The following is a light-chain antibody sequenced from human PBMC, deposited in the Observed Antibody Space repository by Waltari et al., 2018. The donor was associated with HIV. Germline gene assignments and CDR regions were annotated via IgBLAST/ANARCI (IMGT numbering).Light chain of an antibody. CDR3: SSYTRGSTPQF. J-gene: IGLJ2*01. Sequence: QSALTQPASVSGSPGQSITISCTGTSSDIGGYNYVSWYQQHPGKVPKLMIYDVINRPSGVSDRFSGSKSGNTASLTISGLQAEDEADYYCSSYTRGSTPQFVGGGTKLTVL. CDR1: SSDIGGYNY. V-gene: IGLV2-14*03. CDR2: DVI.